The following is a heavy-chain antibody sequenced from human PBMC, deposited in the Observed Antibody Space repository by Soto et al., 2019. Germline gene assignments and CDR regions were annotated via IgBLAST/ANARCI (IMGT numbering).Heavy chain of an antibody. D-gene: IGHD3-16*02. CDR2: ISYNGNT. CDR1: SGSINGYY. CDR3: ARMERSKEGLSVYYFDY. J-gene: IGHJ4*02. V-gene: IGHV4-59*01. Sequence: SETLSLTGSVSSGSINGYYWSWIRQPPGKEPEWIGYISYNGNTNFNPSLKSRVTISVDTSKNQFSLNLTSVTAADTAVYYCARMERSKEGLSVYYFDYWGQGTRVTVSS.